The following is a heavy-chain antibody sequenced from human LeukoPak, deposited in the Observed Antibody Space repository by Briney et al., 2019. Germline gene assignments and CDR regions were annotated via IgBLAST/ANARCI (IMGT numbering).Heavy chain of an antibody. D-gene: IGHD2-15*01. V-gene: IGHV3-7*03. CDR1: GFTFSSYW. J-gene: IGHJ6*02. Sequence: PGGSLRLSCAASGFTFSSYWMSWVRQAPGKGLEWVANIKQDGSEKYYVDSVKGRFTISRGNAKNSLYLQMNSLRAEDTAVYYCARYPIVVVAAPSQKHFYHYYIDVWGQGTTVTVSS. CDR2: IKQDGSEK. CDR3: ARYPIVVVAAPSQKHFYHYYIDV.